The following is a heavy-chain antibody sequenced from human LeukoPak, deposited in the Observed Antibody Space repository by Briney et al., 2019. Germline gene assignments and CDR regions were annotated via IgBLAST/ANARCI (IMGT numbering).Heavy chain of an antibody. D-gene: IGHD3-22*01. V-gene: IGHV4-34*01. J-gene: IGHJ4*02. CDR2: INHSGST. CDR3: ARSTPRAYYDSSGYSC. CDR1: GGSFSGYS. Sequence: PSETLSLTCAVSGGSFSGYSWSWIRQPPGKGLEWIGEINHSGSTHYNPSLKSRVTISVDTSKNQFSLKLSSVTAVDTAVYYCARSTPRAYYDSSGYSCWGQGTLVTVSS.